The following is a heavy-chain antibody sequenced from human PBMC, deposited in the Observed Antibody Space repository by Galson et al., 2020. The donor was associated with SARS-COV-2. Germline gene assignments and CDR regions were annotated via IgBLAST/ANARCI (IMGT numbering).Heavy chain of an antibody. CDR1: GDSISSGPHY. D-gene: IGHD3-10*01. V-gene: IGHV4-39*07. CDR2: IYYGGNT. CDR3: ARASSVYGSGLPFDF. J-gene: IGHJ3*01. Sequence: SATLSLTCTVSGDSISSGPHYWGWVRQPPGKGLEWIGNIYYGGNTFYSPSLKNQVTISVDSSNNQFSLNLASVTAAGTALYYCARASSVYGSGLPFDFWGPGTMVTVSP.